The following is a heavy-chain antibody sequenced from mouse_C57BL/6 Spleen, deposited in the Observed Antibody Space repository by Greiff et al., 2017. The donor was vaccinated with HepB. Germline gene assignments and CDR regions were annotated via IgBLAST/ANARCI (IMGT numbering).Heavy chain of an antibody. V-gene: IGHV3-1*01. Sequence: EVQGVESGPGMVKPSQSLSLTCTVTGYSITSGYDWHWIRHFPGNKLEWMGYISYSGSTNYNPSLKSRISITHDTSKNHFFLKLNSVTTEDTATYYCARDYYGSSEVAWFAYWGQGTLVTVSA. J-gene: IGHJ3*01. CDR3: ARDYYGSSEVAWFAY. D-gene: IGHD1-1*01. CDR1: GYSITSGYD. CDR2: ISYSGST.